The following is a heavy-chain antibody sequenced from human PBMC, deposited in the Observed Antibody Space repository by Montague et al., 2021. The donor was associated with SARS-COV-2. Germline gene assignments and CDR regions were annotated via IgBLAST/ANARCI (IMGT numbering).Heavy chain of an antibody. D-gene: IGHD1-14*01. J-gene: IGHJ4*02. Sequence: SLRLSCAASGFTFNNYGFHWVRQAPGKGLQWVALISYDGSIRHYADSVKGRFTISRDQSKNTLYLQMDSLRPEDTAVYLCARSGGILHFRASLAQLSDWGQGGLVTVSS. CDR2: ISYDGSIR. CDR1: GFTFNNYG. V-gene: IGHV3-30*04. CDR3: ARSGGILHFRASLAQLSD.